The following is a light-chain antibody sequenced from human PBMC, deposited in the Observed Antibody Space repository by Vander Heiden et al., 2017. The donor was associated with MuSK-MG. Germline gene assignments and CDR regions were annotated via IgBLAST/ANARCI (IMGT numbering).Light chain of an antibody. Sequence: DIQVSQSPSSLSASVGDRVTITCQASQDISNYLNWYQQKPGKAPKLLIYDASNLETGVPSQFSGSGSGRDFTFTISSMQPKDLPTYYCQQDDNHPITFGGGTKVEIK. CDR3: QQDDNHPIT. J-gene: IGKJ4*01. CDR2: DAS. CDR1: QDISNY. V-gene: IGKV1-33*01.